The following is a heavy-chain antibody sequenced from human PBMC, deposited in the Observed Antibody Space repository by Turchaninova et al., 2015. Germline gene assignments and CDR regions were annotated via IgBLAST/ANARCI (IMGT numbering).Heavy chain of an antibody. V-gene: IGHV1-2*02. Sequence: QVQLVQSGAEVKTPGASVKVSCEASRYTFIHYFIHWVRQPPGQGLEWMGGVNPNPGGTHCTQEFRSRVPMSRGTCTSKGYMEVGSLKFDDTGVYCGARAESADQSLAYWGEGSLVTVTS. J-gene: IGHJ4*02. CDR1: RYTFIHYF. CDR3: ARAESADQSLAY. CDR2: VNPNPGGT.